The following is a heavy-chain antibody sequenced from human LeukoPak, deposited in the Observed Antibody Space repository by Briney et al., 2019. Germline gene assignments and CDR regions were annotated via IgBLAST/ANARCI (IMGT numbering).Heavy chain of an antibody. CDR2: IYYSGST. D-gene: IGHD3-3*01. CDR1: VGSISSSSYY. V-gene: IGHV4-39*07. CDR3: ARESIFGVVTVDY. J-gene: IGHJ4*02. Sequence: SETLSLTCTVSVGSISSSSYYGAWIRHPPGKGLEWMGSIYYSGSTYYNPSLKSRVTISVDTSKNQFSLKLSSVTAADTAVYYCARESIFGVVTVDYWGQGTLVTVSS.